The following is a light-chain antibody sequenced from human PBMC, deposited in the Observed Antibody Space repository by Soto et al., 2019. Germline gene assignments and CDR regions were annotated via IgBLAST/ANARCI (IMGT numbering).Light chain of an antibody. Sequence: EIVLTQSPATLSLSPGERATLSCRASQSVSSYLAWYQQKPGQAPRLLIYGASTRATGIPARFSGSGSGTEFTLTISSLQSEDFSVYYCQHFRTFGQGTKVDIK. V-gene: IGKV3-11*01. J-gene: IGKJ1*01. CDR2: GAS. CDR1: QSVSSY. CDR3: QHFRT.